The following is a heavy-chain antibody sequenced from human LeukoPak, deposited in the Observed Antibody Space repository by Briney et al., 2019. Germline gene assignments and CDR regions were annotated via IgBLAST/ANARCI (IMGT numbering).Heavy chain of an antibody. Sequence: PSETLSLTCAVYGGSFSGYYWSWIRQPPGKGLEWIGEINHSGSTNYNPSLKSRVTISVDTSKNQFSLKLSSVTAAGTAVYYCARGHDGLIAARQRDYYYYGMDVWGQGTTVTVSS. J-gene: IGHJ6*02. CDR3: ARGHDGLIAARQRDYYYYGMDV. CDR2: INHSGST. V-gene: IGHV4-34*01. D-gene: IGHD6-6*01. CDR1: GGSFSGYY.